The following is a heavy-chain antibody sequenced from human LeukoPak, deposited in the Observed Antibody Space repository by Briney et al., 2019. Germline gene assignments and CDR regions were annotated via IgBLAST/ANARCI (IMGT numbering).Heavy chain of an antibody. CDR1: GYTFTSYG. D-gene: IGHD3-10*01. Sequence: ASVKVSCKASGYTFTSYGISWVRQAPGQGLEWMGWISAYNGNTNYAQKLQGRVTMTTDTSTSTAYMELRSLRSDDTAVYYCARDWNSELLWFGELSHPYYYYYYGMDVWGQGTTVTVSS. CDR2: ISAYNGNT. V-gene: IGHV1-18*01. CDR3: ARDWNSELLWFGELSHPYYYYYYGMDV. J-gene: IGHJ6*02.